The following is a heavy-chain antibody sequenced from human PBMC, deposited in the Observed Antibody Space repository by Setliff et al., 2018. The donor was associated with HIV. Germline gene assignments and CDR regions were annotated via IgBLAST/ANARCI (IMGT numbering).Heavy chain of an antibody. V-gene: IGHV1-18*01. D-gene: IGHD6-6*01. J-gene: IGHJ4*02. CDR3: ARGMDDSRSSVWYY. CDR1: GYTFASFG. Sequence: ASVKVSCKASGYTFASFGISWVRQAPGQGPEWVGWIGSDNGIPSYAQKLRDRVTLTADTSTKTVFMELRSLRSDDTAVYYCARGMDDSRSSVWYYWGQGTLVTVS. CDR2: IGSDNGIP.